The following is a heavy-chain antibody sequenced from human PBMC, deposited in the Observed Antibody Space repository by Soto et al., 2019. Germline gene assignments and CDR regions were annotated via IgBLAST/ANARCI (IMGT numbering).Heavy chain of an antibody. Sequence: QVQLVESGGGVVQPGRSLRLSCAASGFTFSSYAMHWVRQSPGKGLEWVAVISYDGSNKYYADSVKGGFTITRDNSKNRLYLKMERRRAEDTAVYYCGGDPMRRYYGSGSYYLDYWGQGTLVTVSS. CDR2: ISYDGSNK. V-gene: IGHV3-30-3*01. CDR3: GGDPMRRYYGSGSYYLDY. D-gene: IGHD3-10*01. CDR1: GFTFSSYA. J-gene: IGHJ4*02.